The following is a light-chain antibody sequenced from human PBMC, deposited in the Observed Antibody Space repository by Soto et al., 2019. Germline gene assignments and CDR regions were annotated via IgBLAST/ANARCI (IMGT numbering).Light chain of an antibody. CDR1: HRVSSY. CDR2: DGY. V-gene: IGKV3-11*01. CDR3: QQRNMWPIT. Sequence: EIVMTQSPATLSVSPGERASLSCRASHRVSSYVAWYQPKPGQAPRLLIYDGYYRATDTPPRFSGSGSGTDFTLTISSLEPEDSAVYYCQQRNMWPITFGQGTRLEIK. J-gene: IGKJ5*01.